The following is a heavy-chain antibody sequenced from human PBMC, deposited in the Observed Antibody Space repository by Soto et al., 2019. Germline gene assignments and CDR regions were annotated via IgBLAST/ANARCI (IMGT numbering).Heavy chain of an antibody. CDR3: AADKGGSYGYYYYYGMDV. CDR1: GFTFTSSA. V-gene: IGHV1-58*01. Sequence: GASVKVSCKASGFTFTSSAVQWVRQARGQRLEWIGWIVVGSGNTNYAQKFQERVTITRDMSTSTAYMELSSLRSEDTAVYYCAADKGGSYGYYYYYGMDVWGQGTTVTVSS. CDR2: IVVGSGNT. J-gene: IGHJ6*02. D-gene: IGHD1-26*01.